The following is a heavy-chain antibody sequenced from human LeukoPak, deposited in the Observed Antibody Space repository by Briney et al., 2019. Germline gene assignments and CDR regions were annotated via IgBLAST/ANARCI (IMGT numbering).Heavy chain of an antibody. V-gene: IGHV3-33*01. D-gene: IGHD3-10*01. CDR2: VWHDGSNR. CDR1: GFTFSSYA. Sequence: QTGGSLRLSCTAPGFTFSSYAIHWIRQAPGKGLEWVGLVWHDGSNRYYADSVKRRFTISRDNSKNTVYLQMNSLRPEHPAVYYCARGLFRSESCPDYWGQGTLVTVSS. J-gene: IGHJ4*02. CDR3: ARGLFRSESCPDY.